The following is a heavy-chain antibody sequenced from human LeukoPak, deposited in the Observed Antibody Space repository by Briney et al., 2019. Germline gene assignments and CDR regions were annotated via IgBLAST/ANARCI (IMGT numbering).Heavy chain of an antibody. CDR2: IYYRGST. Sequence: SETLSLTCTVSGGSISSYYWSWIRQPPGKGLEWIGYIYYRGSTNYNPSLKSRVTISVDTSKNQFSLKLSSVTAADTAVYYCARDSYSNYGNWFDLWGQGTLVTVSS. CDR3: ARDSYSNYGNWFDL. CDR1: GGSISSYY. V-gene: IGHV4-59*01. D-gene: IGHD4-11*01. J-gene: IGHJ5*02.